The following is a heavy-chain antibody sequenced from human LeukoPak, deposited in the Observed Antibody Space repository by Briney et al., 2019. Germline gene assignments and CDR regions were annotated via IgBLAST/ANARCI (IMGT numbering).Heavy chain of an antibody. CDR3: ARTPHCGGDCYPYYFDY. D-gene: IGHD2-21*02. J-gene: IGHJ4*02. CDR1: GGSFSGYY. Sequence: PSETLSLTCAVYGGSFSGYYWSWIRQPPGKGLEWIGEINHSGSTNYNPSLKSRATISVDTSKNQFSLKLSSVTAADTAVYYCARTPHCGGDCYPYYFDYWGQGTLVTVSS. CDR2: INHSGST. V-gene: IGHV4-34*01.